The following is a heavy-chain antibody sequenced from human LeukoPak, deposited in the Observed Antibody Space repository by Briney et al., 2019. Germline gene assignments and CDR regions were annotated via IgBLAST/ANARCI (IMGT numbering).Heavy chain of an antibody. Sequence: SETLSLTCDVYGGSFSGYYWTWIRQPPGKGLEWMGEINHRGSTNYNPSLKSRLTMSGDTSKNQFSLKLSSVTAADTAVYYCARGRMSGTRDSGRNRFYDYYMDVWGKGTTVTVSS. CDR1: GGSFSGYY. D-gene: IGHD1-1*01. CDR2: INHRGST. J-gene: IGHJ6*03. V-gene: IGHV4-34*01. CDR3: ARGRMSGTRDSGRNRFYDYYMDV.